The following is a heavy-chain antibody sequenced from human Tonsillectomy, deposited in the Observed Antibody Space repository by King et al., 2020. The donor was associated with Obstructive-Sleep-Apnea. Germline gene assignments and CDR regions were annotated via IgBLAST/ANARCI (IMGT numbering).Heavy chain of an antibody. CDR2: INSDGSST. CDR1: GFTFSSYW. D-gene: IGHD1-14*01. CDR3: ARETDDGATDY. J-gene: IGHJ4*02. V-gene: IGHV3-74*01. Sequence: VQLVESGGGLVQPGGSLRLSCASSGFTFSSYWMHWVRQAPGKGLVWVSLINSDGSSTSYADSVKVRCTISRDNAKNTLYLQMNSLRAEDTAVYYCARETDDGATDYWGQGTLVTVSS.